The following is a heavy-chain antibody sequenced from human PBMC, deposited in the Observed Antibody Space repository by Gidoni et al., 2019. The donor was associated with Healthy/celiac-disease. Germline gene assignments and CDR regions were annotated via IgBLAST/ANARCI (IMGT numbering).Heavy chain of an antibody. V-gene: IGHV3-30*18. CDR2: ISYDGSNK. D-gene: IGHD3-3*01. CDR3: AKEYYDFWSGGWFDP. J-gene: IGHJ5*02. Sequence: QVQLVESGGGVVQPGRSLRLSCAASGFTFSSYGMHWVRQAPGKGLEWVAVISYDGSNKYYADSVKGRFTISRDNSKNTLYLQMNSLRAEDTAVYYCAKEYYDFWSGGWFDPWGQGTLVTVSS. CDR1: GFTFSSYG.